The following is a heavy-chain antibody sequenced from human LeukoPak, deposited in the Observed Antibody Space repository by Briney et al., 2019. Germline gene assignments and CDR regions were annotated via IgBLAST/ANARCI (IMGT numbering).Heavy chain of an antibody. J-gene: IGHJ5*02. CDR3: ARYLGGRFDP. CDR1: GGSISSRSYY. D-gene: IGHD1-26*01. V-gene: IGHV4-39*01. Sequence: SETLSLTCTVSGGSISSRSYYWGWIRQPPGKGLEWIGSIFYSGSTYYNPSLKSRVTISVDTSKNQFSLKLSSVTAADTAVYYCARYLGGRFDPWGQGTLVTVSS. CDR2: IFYSGST.